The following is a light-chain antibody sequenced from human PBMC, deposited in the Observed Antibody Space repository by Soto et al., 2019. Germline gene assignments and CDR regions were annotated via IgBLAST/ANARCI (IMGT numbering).Light chain of an antibody. Sequence: EIVLTQSPGTLSLSPGERATLSSRASQSVSFNYLAWYKQKPGQAPRLLIYGASSRATGIPDRFSGSGSGTGFTLTISRLEPEDFAVYYCQQYGSSWFTFGPGTKVDIK. CDR3: QQYGSSWFT. CDR1: QSVSFNY. J-gene: IGKJ3*01. V-gene: IGKV3-20*01. CDR2: GAS.